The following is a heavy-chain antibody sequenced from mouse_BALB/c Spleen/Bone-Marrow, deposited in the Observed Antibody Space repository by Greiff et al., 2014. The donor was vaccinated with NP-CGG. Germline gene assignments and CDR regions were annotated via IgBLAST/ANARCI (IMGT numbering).Heavy chain of an antibody. V-gene: IGHV1-4*01. CDR1: GYTFTSYT. CDR3: ARGQAH. J-gene: IGHJ3*01. CDR2: INPSSGYT. D-gene: IGHD6-1*01. Sequence: QVQLKESGAELARPGASVKMSCMASGYTFTSYTMHWVKQRPGQGLEWIGYINPSSGYTNYNQKLKDKATLTADKSSSTAYIQLSSLTSEDSAVYYCARGQAHWGQGTLITVSA.